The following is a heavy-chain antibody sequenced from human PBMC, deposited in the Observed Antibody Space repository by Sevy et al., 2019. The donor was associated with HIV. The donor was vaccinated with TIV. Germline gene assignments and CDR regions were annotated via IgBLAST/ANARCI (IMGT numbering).Heavy chain of an antibody. V-gene: IGHV1-2*02. CDR3: ARDHNWGPDY. CDR2: LHPASGGT. Sequence: ASVKVSCKACGYTFTDHYFHWVRQAPGQGLEWMGWLHPASGGTNYAQKFQGRVTMTGDTSISTGYMELRRLTSDDTAIYFCARDHNWGPDYWGQGTLVTVSS. CDR1: GYTFTDHY. J-gene: IGHJ4*02. D-gene: IGHD7-27*01.